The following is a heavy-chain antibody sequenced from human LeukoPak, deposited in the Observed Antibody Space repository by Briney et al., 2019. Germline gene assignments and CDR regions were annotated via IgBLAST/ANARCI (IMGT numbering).Heavy chain of an antibody. D-gene: IGHD4-17*01. J-gene: IGHJ4*02. Sequence: SETLSLTCTLSGGSLSNYYWSWIRQPPGKGLEWIGYIYYSGSINYNPSLKSRVTISVDMSKNQFSLQLSSVTAADTAVYYCARQSRDGDYIAKLFDYWGQGTLVTVSS. V-gene: IGHV4-59*08. CDR2: IYYSGSI. CDR3: ARQSRDGDYIAKLFDY. CDR1: GGSLSNYY.